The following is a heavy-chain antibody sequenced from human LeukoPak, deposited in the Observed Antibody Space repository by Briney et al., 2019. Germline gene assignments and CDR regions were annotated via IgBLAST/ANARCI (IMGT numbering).Heavy chain of an antibody. CDR1: GGTFSSYA. D-gene: IGHD2-2*01. J-gene: IGHJ6*03. CDR2: IIPIFGTA. Sequence: GSSVKVSCKASGGTFSSYAISWVRQAPGQGLEWMGGIIPIFGTANYAQKFQGRVTITTDESTSTAYMELSSLRSEDTAVYYCARDAGLGYCSSTSCSYYYYYYMDVWGKGTTVTVSS. CDR3: ARDAGLGYCSSTSCSYYYYYYMDV. V-gene: IGHV1-69*05.